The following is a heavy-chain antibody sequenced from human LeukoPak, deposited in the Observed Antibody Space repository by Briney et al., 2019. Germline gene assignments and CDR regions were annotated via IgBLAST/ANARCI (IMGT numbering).Heavy chain of an antibody. Sequence: SETLSLTCTVSDGSISSNSYYWGWIRQPPGKGLEWIGSISYSGRTYYNPSLESRVTISVDTSKNQFSLKLSSVTAADTAVYYCARQGPYYDYVWGSYRPGHFDPWGQGTLVTVSS. D-gene: IGHD3-16*02. CDR2: ISYSGRT. V-gene: IGHV4-39*01. CDR1: DGSISSNSYY. J-gene: IGHJ5*02. CDR3: ARQGPYYDYVWGSYRPGHFDP.